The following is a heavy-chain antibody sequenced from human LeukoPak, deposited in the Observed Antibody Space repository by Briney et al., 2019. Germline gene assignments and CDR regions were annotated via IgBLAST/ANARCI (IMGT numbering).Heavy chain of an antibody. D-gene: IGHD6-13*01. Sequence: PSETLSLTCTVSGGSISSHYWSWIRQPPGKGLEWIGYIYYSGSTNYNPSLKSRVTISVDTSKNQFSLNLSSVTAADTAVYFCARVYSGSWNYFAYWGQGTLVTVSS. V-gene: IGHV4-59*08. CDR3: ARVYSGSWNYFAY. CDR2: IYYSGST. CDR1: GGSISSHY. J-gene: IGHJ4*02.